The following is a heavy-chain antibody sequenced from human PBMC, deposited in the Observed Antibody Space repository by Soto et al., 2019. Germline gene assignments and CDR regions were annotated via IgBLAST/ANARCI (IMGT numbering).Heavy chain of an antibody. J-gene: IGHJ5*02. Sequence: SGPTLVNPTPPLPLTFTFSGFSLSTSGMCVSWIRQPPGKALEWLALIDWEDDQYYSTSPKTRLTISKDTSKNQVGLKMTNMDPVDTATYYCAREKDYYGSGSYSNWSDPWGQGTLVTVSS. CDR1: GFSLSTSGMC. CDR2: IDWEDDQ. D-gene: IGHD3-10*01. V-gene: IGHV2-70*01. CDR3: AREKDYYGSGSYSNWSDP.